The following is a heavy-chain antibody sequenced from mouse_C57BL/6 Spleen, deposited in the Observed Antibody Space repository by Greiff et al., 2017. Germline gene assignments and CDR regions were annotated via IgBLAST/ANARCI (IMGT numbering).Heavy chain of an antibody. V-gene: IGHV1-66*01. CDR3: AGEEGKGGFDY. Sequence: QVQLQQSGPELVKPGASVKISCKASGYSFTSYYIHWVKQRPGQGLEWIGWIYPGSGNTKYNEKFKGKATLTADTSSSTAYMQLSSLTSEDSAVYYCAGEEGKGGFDYWGQGTTVTVSS. J-gene: IGHJ2*01. D-gene: IGHD1-3*01. CDR2: IYPGSGNT. CDR1: GYSFTSYY.